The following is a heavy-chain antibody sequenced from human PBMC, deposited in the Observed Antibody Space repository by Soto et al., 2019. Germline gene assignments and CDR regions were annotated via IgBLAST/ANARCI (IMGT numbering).Heavy chain of an antibody. J-gene: IGHJ4*02. CDR1: GYTFTSYG. V-gene: IGHV1-18*01. CDR3: ARVVFYSSSSEVFDY. CDR2: ISAYNGNT. Sequence: ASVKVSCKASGYTFTSYGISWVRQAPGQGLEWMGWISAYNGNTNYAQKLQGRVTMTTDTSTSTAYMELRSLRSDDTAVYYCARVVFYSSSSEVFDYWGQGTLVTVSS. D-gene: IGHD6-6*01.